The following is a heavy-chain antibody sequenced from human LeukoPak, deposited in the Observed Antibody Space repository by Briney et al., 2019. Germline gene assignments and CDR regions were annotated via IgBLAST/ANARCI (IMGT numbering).Heavy chain of an antibody. D-gene: IGHD3-22*01. CDR2: IYPGGSDT. J-gene: IGHJ5*02. V-gene: IGHV5-51*01. CDR3: ARLRGNYYDSSGHNWFDP. Sequence: AESLKISCKGSGYSFTSYWIGWVRQLPGKGLEWMGIIYPGGSDTRYSPSFQGQVTISADKSISTAYLQWSSLKASDTAMYYCARLRGNYYDSSGHNWFDPWGQGTLVTVSS. CDR1: GYSFTSYW.